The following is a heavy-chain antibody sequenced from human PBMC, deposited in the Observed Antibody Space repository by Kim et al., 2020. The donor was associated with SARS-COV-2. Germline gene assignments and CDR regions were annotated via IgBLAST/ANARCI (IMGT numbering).Heavy chain of an antibody. CDR1: GYTFTSYG. V-gene: IGHV1-18*01. Sequence: ASVKVSCKASGYTFTSYGISWVRQAPGQGLEWMGWISAYNGNTNYAQKLQGRVTMTTDTSTSTAYMGLRSLRSDDTAVYYCARDLPHYYDILTGYYLNYYYYGMDVWGKGTTVTVSS. CDR2: ISAYNGNT. D-gene: IGHD3-9*01. J-gene: IGHJ6*04. CDR3: ARDLPHYYDILTGYYLNYYYYGMDV.